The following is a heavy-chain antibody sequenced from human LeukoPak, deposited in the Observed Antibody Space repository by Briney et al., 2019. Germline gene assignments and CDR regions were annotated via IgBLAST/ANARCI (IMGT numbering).Heavy chain of an antibody. Sequence: GGSMRLSCAASGFTFSSYAMSWVRQAPGKGLEWVSAISGSGGSTYYADSVKGRFTISRDNSKNTLYVQMNSLRAEDTAVYYCATERNWVFDYWGQGTLVTVSS. CDR1: GFTFSSYA. J-gene: IGHJ4*02. V-gene: IGHV3-23*01. CDR2: ISGSGGST. D-gene: IGHD7-27*01. CDR3: ATERNWVFDY.